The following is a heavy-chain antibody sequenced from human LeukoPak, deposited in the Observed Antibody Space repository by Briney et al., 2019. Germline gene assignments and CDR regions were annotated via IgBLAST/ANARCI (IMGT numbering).Heavy chain of an antibody. J-gene: IGHJ4*02. CDR1: GFTFSSSA. D-gene: IGHD2-15*01. V-gene: IGHV3-7*03. CDR2: IKEDGSKK. CDR3: ASIRSGY. Sequence: GGSLRLSCAASGFTFSSSAMSWVRQAPGKGLEWVANIKEDGSKKDYADSVKGRFTVSRDNAKNSLNLQMNSLRVEDTAVYYCASIRSGYWGQGIRVTVS.